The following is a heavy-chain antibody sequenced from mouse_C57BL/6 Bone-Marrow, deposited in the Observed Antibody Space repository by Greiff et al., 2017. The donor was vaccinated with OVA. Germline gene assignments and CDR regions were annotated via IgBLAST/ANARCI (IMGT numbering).Heavy chain of an antibody. J-gene: IGHJ4*01. CDR1: GFNIKDDY. D-gene: IGHD2-4*01. Sequence: VQLQQSGAELVRPGASVKLSCTASGFNIKDDYMHWVKQRPEQGLEWIGWIDPENGDTENASKFQGKAPITADTSSNTAYLQLSSLTSEDTAVYYCTTPYDYDGGDYAMDYWGQGTSVTVSS. CDR2: IDPENGDT. CDR3: TTPYDYDGGDYAMDY. V-gene: IGHV14-4*01.